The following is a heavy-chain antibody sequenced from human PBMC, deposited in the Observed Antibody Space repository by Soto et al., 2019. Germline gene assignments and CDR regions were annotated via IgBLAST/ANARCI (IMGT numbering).Heavy chain of an antibody. CDR3: ARDETHSSPSGYYYGMDV. D-gene: IGHD6-6*01. Sequence: GGSLRLSCAASGFTFSSYAMHWVRQAPGKGLEWVAVISYDGSNKYYADSVKGRFTISRDNSKNTLYLQMNSLRAEDTAVYYCARDETHSSPSGYYYGMDVWGQGTTVTVSS. CDR1: GFTFSSYA. V-gene: IGHV3-30-3*01. CDR2: ISYDGSNK. J-gene: IGHJ6*02.